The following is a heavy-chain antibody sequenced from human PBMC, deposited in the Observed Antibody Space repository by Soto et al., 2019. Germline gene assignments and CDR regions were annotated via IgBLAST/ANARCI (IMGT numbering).Heavy chain of an antibody. CDR3: AREKGGYDRTYYFDY. Sequence: QVQLQESGPGLVKPSQTLSLTCTVSGGSISSGGYYWSWIRKHPGKGLEWIGYIYYSGSTYYNPSLKSRVTISVDTSKNQFSLKLSSVTAADTAVYYCAREKGGYDRTYYFDYWGQGTLVTVSS. CDR2: IYYSGST. CDR1: GGSISSGGYY. V-gene: IGHV4-31*03. D-gene: IGHD5-12*01. J-gene: IGHJ4*02.